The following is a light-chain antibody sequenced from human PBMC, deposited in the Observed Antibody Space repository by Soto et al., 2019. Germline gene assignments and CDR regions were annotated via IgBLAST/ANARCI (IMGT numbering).Light chain of an antibody. CDR3: QQDNNWPPTWT. CDR1: QSVSSN. Sequence: EIVMTQSPATLSVSPGERATLSCRASQSVSSNLAWYQQKPGQAPRLLIYGASTRATGIPAKFSGSGSETESTLTTGSLESEDFAVYYCQQDNNWPPTWTFGQGTKVEIK. V-gene: IGKV3-15*01. J-gene: IGKJ1*01. CDR2: GAS.